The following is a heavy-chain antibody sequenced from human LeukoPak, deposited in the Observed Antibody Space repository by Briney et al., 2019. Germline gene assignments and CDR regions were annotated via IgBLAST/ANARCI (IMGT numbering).Heavy chain of an antibody. J-gene: IGHJ4*02. D-gene: IGHD1-1*01. Sequence: GGSLRLSCAASGFTFNSYSMNWVRQAPGKGLEWVSSISSSSSYIYYADSVKGRFTISRDNAKNSLYLQMNSLRAEDTAVYYCARVEDGRFDYWGQGTLVTVSS. CDR1: GFTFNSYS. CDR2: ISSSSSYI. CDR3: ARVEDGRFDY. V-gene: IGHV3-21*01.